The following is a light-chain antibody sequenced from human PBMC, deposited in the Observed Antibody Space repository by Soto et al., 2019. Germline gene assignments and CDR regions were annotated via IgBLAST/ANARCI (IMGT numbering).Light chain of an antibody. CDR2: DVR. V-gene: IGLV2-14*01. CDR3: SSYTSSSTWV. J-gene: IGLJ3*02. CDR1: SSDVGGYNY. Sequence: QSVLTQPASVSGSPGQSIAISCTGTSSDVGGYNYVSWYQQHPGKTPNLMIYDVRNRPSGVSNRFSGSKSGNTASLTISGLQAEDEADYYCSSYTSSSTWVFGGGTKVTVL.